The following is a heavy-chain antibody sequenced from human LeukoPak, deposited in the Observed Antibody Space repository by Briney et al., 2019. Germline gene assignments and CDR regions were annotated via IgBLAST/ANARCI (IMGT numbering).Heavy chain of an antibody. Sequence: GGSLRLSCAASGVTFSSYSMNWVRQAPGKGLEWVSSISSRSTYIYYADSVKGRFTISRDNAKNSLYLQMNSLRAEDTAVYYCARDGDRGHHTVITYYFDYWGQGTLVTVSS. CDR3: ARDGDRGHHTVITYYFDY. CDR1: GVTFSSYS. V-gene: IGHV3-21*01. D-gene: IGHD4-17*01. J-gene: IGHJ4*02. CDR2: ISSRSTYI.